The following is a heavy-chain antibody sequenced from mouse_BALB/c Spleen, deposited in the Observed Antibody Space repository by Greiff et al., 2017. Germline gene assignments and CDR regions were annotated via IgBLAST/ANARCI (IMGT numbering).Heavy chain of an antibody. J-gene: IGHJ1*01. V-gene: IGHV3-8*02. CDR1: GDSITSGY. Sequence: VQLKQSGPSLVKPSQTLSLTCSVTGDSITSGYWNWIRKFPGNKLEYMGYISYSGSTYYNPSLKSRISITRDTSKNQYYLQLNSVTTEDTATYYCARLEGGTGYFDVWGAGTTVTVSS. D-gene: IGHD3-3*01. CDR2: ISYSGST. CDR3: ARLEGGTGYFDV.